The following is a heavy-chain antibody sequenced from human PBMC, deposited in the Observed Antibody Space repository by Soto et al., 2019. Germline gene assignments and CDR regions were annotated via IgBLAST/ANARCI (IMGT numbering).Heavy chain of an antibody. Sequence: QVQLQETGPGLVKHSETLSLTCTASGGSISSRGHYWGWIRQPPGKGQEWIGSIFYSGSTYYNPSLQSRVTISVDTSMNQFSLKLRSVTAADTAVYYCARIVRGIVITYYYMDVWGKGTTVTVSS. D-gene: IGHD2-21*01. V-gene: IGHV4-39*01. CDR1: GGSISSRGHY. CDR2: IFYSGST. CDR3: ARIVRGIVITYYYMDV. J-gene: IGHJ6*03.